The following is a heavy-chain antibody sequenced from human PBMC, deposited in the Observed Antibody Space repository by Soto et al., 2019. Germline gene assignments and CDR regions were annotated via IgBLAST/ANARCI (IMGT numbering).Heavy chain of an antibody. CDR3: AKIDGGYSYGYDYYYYYYGMDV. Sequence: GGSLRLSCAASGFTFNSYGMNWVRQAPGKGLEWVSYISGSTSTIYYADSMQGRFTISRDNAKSSLYLQMNSLRAEDTAVYYCAKIDGGYSYGYDYYYYYYGMDVWGQGTTVTVSS. D-gene: IGHD5-18*01. CDR1: GFTFNSYG. CDR2: ISGSTSTI. J-gene: IGHJ6*02. V-gene: IGHV3-48*01.